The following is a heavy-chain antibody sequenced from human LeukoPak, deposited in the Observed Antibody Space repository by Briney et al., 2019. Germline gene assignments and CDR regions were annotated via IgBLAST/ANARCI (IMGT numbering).Heavy chain of an antibody. J-gene: IGHJ4*02. V-gene: IGHV3-48*01. Sequence: PGGSLRLSCAASGFIFSSYTMNWVRQAPGKGLEWVSEISSSSSTIYYADSVKGRFTISRDNSKNTLYLQMNSLRAEDTAVYYCARDAMGWELLGVYNYWGQGTLVTVSS. CDR3: ARDAMGWELLGVYNY. D-gene: IGHD1-26*01. CDR1: GFIFSSYT. CDR2: ISSSSSTI.